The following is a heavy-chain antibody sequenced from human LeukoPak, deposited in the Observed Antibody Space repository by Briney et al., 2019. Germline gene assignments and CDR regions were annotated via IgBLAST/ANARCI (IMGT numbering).Heavy chain of an antibody. CDR1: GFTFSSYS. J-gene: IGHJ3*02. V-gene: IGHV3-21*01. CDR3: ARNGAVAGTPRAFDI. CDR2: ISSSSSYI. Sequence: GGSLRLSCAASGFTFSSYSMNWVRQAPGKGLGGVSSISSSSSYIYYADSVKGRFTISRDNAKNSLYLQMNSLRAEDTAVYYCARNGAVAGTPRAFDIWGQGTMVTVSS. D-gene: IGHD6-19*01.